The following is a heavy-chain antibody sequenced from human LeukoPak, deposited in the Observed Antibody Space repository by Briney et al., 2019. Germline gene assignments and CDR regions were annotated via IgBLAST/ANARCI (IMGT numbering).Heavy chain of an antibody. D-gene: IGHD6-19*01. CDR2: IYYSGST. CDR3: ARQMAYSSGWYFDY. Sequence: PSETLSLTCTVSGGSISSSSYYWGWIRQPPGKGLKWIGSIYYSGSTYYNPSLKGRVTISVDTSKNQFSLKLSSVTAADTAVYYCARQMAYSSGWYFDYWGQGTLVTVSS. V-gene: IGHV4-39*01. J-gene: IGHJ4*02. CDR1: GGSISSSSYY.